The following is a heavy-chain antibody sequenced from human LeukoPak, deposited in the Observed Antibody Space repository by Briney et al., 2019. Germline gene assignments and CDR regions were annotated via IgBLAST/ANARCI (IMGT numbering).Heavy chain of an antibody. CDR1: GGSFSGYY. V-gene: IGHV4-34*01. CDR3: ARYKRSYCSSTSCRVPRYYFDY. D-gene: IGHD2-2*01. CDR2: INHSGST. Sequence: SETLSLTCAVYGGSFSGYYWSWIRQPPRKGLEWIGEINHSGSTNYNPSLKSRVTISVDTSKNQFSLKLSSVTAADTAVYYCARYKRSYCSSTSCRVPRYYFDYWGQGTLVTVSS. J-gene: IGHJ4*02.